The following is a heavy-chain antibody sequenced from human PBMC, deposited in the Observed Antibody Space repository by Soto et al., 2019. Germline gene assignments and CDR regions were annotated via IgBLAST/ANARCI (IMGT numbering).Heavy chain of an antibody. CDR3: ARGHLGTDETSNDY. V-gene: IGHV3-21*01. J-gene: IGHJ4*02. Sequence: GGSLRLSCVASELTFSSYSMNWVRQAPGKGLEWVSSISSSSTYIYYADSLKGRFTISRDNAKDSLYLHMNSLRAEDTAVYYCARGHLGTDETSNDYWGQGTLVTVSS. CDR1: ELTFSSYS. CDR2: ISSSSTYI.